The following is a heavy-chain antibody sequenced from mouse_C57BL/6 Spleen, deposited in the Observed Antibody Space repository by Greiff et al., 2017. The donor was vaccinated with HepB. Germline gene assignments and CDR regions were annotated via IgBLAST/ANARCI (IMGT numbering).Heavy chain of an antibody. Sequence: VQLQQSGAELVKPGASVKISCKASGYTFTDYYINWVKQRPGQGLEWIGKIGPGSGSTYYNEKFKGKATLTADKSSSTAYMQLSSLTSEDSAVYFCASYGYDGDWYFDVWGTGTTVTVSS. D-gene: IGHD2-2*01. J-gene: IGHJ1*03. V-gene: IGHV1-77*01. CDR2: IGPGSGST. CDR3: ASYGYDGDWYFDV. CDR1: GYTFTDYY.